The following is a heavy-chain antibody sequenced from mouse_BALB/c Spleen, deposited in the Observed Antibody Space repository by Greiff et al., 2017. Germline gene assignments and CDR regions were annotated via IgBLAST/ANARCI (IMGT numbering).Heavy chain of an antibody. D-gene: IGHD1-1*02. J-gene: IGHJ2*01. CDR1: GFTFSSFG. CDR2: ISSGSSTI. CDR3: AKGWFIDY. V-gene: IGHV5-17*02. Sequence: EVQLVESGGGLVQPGGSRKLSCAASGFTFSSFGMHWVRQAPEKGLEWVAYISSGSSTIYYADTVKGRFTISRDNPKNTLFLQMTSLRSEDTAMYYFAKGWFIDYWGQGTTLTVAS.